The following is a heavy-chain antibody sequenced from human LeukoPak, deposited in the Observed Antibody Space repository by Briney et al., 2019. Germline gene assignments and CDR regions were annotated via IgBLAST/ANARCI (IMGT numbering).Heavy chain of an antibody. CDR2: IYYSGSNFYNPSSGSN. V-gene: IGHV4-30-4*01. Sequence: SQTLSLTCTVSGDSISSDDYYWSWIRQPPGEGLEWIGYIYYSGSNFYNPSSGSNFYNPSLRSRVTISVDTSKNQFSLKLSSVTAADTAVYYCARVKSIAVASWVYYSDYWGQGTLVTVSS. D-gene: IGHD6-19*01. CDR3: ARVKSIAVASWVYYSDY. CDR1: GDSISSDDYY. J-gene: IGHJ4*02.